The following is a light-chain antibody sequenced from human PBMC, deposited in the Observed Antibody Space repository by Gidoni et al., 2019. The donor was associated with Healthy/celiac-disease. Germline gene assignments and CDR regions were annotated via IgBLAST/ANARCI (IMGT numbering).Light chain of an antibody. CDR2: SNN. V-gene: IGLV1-44*01. CDR3: AALDDSLNVVV. CDR1: SSNIGINT. Sequence: QSVLTQPPSASGTPGQRVTISCSGSSSNIGINTVNWYQQLPGTAPKLLIYSNNQRPSVVPDRFSGSKSGTSASLAISGLQSEDEADYYCAALDDSLNVVVFGGGTKLTVL. J-gene: IGLJ2*01.